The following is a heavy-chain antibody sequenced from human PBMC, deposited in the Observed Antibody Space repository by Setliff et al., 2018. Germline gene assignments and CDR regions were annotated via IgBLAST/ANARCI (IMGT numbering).Heavy chain of an antibody. CDR1: GGSFSTYY. CDR3: ARDSHPLRYFL. J-gene: IGHJ4*02. V-gene: IGHV4-59*12. CDR2: ISYSGNS. Sequence: SETLSLTCAVYGGSFSTYYWIWIRQPPGRPLEWIGYISYSGNSNYNPSLKSRVTISLDTSKSQLSLTLTSVTAADTAVYYCARDSHPLRYFLWGQGTLVTVSS. D-gene: IGHD3-9*01.